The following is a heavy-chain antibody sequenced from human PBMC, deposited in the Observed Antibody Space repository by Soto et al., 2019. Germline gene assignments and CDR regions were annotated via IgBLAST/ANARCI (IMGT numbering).Heavy chain of an antibody. J-gene: IGHJ4*02. CDR2: ISNDGTHK. V-gene: IGHV3-30*18. D-gene: IGHD3-22*01. CDR3: AKDLYYYDSSLDDY. CDR1: GFTFSSYA. Sequence: QVHLAESGGGVVQPGRSLRLSCAGSGFTFSSYAMHWVRQAPGKGLEWVAVISNDGTHKYYAESLKGRFIISRDNSKNTLYLQMNSLRAEDTAVYFSAKDLYYYDSSLDDYWGQGTLVTVSS.